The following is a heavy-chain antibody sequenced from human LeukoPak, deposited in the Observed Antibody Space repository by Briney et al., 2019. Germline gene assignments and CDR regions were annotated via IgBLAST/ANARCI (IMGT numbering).Heavy chain of an antibody. D-gene: IGHD1-7*01. J-gene: IGHJ4*02. CDR2: IFGGGST. Sequence: SETLSLTCTVSGASITTYYWSWIRQPPGQGLEWIGYIFGGGSTNYNPSLKSRVTISVDTSKSQFSLKLTSVTAADTAMYYCARLRAEYNRNYLDYFDYWGQGTLVTVSS. CDR1: GASITTYY. CDR3: ARLRAEYNRNYLDYFDY. V-gene: IGHV4-4*09.